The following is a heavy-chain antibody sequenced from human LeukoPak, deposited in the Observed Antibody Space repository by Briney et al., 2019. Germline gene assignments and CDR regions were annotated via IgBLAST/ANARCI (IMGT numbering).Heavy chain of an antibody. Sequence: GGSLRLSCAASGFTVTSNYMSWVRQAPGKGLEWVSVIYSGGSTYYSDSVKGRFTIYTDNSKNTLYLQMNSLRAEDTAVYYCARGGERLAATRYWGQGTLVTVSS. V-gene: IGHV3-66*01. D-gene: IGHD6-13*01. J-gene: IGHJ4*02. CDR3: ARGGERLAATRY. CDR2: IYSGGST. CDR1: GFTVTSNY.